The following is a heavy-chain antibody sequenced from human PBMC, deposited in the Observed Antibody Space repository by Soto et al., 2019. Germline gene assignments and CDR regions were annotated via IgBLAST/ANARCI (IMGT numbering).Heavy chain of an antibody. D-gene: IGHD3-22*01. Sequence: PSETLSLTCAVYGGSFSGYYWSWIRQPPGKGLEWIGEINHSGSTKYNPSLKSRVTISVDTSKNQFSLKLSSVTAADTAVYYCASPDSSGYTFDYWGQGTLVTVYS. V-gene: IGHV4-34*01. CDR2: INHSGST. J-gene: IGHJ4*02. CDR3: ASPDSSGYTFDY. CDR1: GGSFSGYY.